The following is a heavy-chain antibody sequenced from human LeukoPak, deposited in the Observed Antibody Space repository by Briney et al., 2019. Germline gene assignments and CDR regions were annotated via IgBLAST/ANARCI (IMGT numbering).Heavy chain of an antibody. D-gene: IGHD2-2*01. CDR3: ARQKCTSTSCLTKNAFDI. J-gene: IGHJ3*02. V-gene: IGHV4-4*09. CDR1: GSISSYY. Sequence: SETLSLTCTVSGSISSYYWSWIRQPPGKGLEWIGYIYTSGSTNYNPSLKSRVTISVDTSKNQFSLDLSSVTAADTAVYYCARQKCTSTSCLTKNAFDIWRQGTMVTVSS. CDR2: IYTSGST.